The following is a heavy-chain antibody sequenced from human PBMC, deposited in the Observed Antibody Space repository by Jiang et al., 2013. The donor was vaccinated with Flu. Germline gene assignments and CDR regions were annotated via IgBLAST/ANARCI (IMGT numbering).Heavy chain of an antibody. CDR2: ISYDGSNK. Sequence: VQLLESGGGVVQPGRSLRLSCAASGFTFSSYAMHWVRQAPGKGLEWVAVISYDGSNKYYADSVKGRFTISRDNSKNTLYLQMNSLRAEDTAVYYCAREGDGGINYFDYWGQGTLVTVSS. CDR3: AREGDGGINYFDY. D-gene: IGHD3-16*01. J-gene: IGHJ4*02. V-gene: IGHV3-30*01. CDR1: GFTFSSYA.